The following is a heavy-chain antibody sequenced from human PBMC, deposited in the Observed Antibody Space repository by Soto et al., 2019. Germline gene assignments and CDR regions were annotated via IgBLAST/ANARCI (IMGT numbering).Heavy chain of an antibody. CDR3: ATYYYDSSGYLGGAFDI. CDR2: MRPNSGTT. J-gene: IGHJ3*02. CDR1: GNTFTSYN. D-gene: IGHD3-22*01. Sequence: ASVKVSCKTSGNTFTSYNMNWVRQAPGQGLEWMGWMRPNSGTTGYAGKFQGRVSMTRNTSISTAYMELSSLRSEDTAVYYCATYYYDSSGYLGGAFDIWGQGTMVTVSS. V-gene: IGHV1-8*01.